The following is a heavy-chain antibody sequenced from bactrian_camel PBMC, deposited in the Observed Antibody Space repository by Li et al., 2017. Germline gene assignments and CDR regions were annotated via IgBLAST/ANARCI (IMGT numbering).Heavy chain of an antibody. CDR1: GGPYAGRI. CDR3: AADNALAWYCLDGYRDGH. CDR2: IYLSDSST. Sequence: HVQLVESGGGSVQAGGSLKLSCVSSGGPYAGRIMAWFRQAPGKEREGVAAIYLSDSSTYYADSVKGRFTISRDNAKNTVYLQMNNMKPEDTAVYYCAADNALAWYCLDGYRDGHWGQGTQVTVS. V-gene: IGHV3-3*01. J-gene: IGHJ4*01. D-gene: IGHD1*01.